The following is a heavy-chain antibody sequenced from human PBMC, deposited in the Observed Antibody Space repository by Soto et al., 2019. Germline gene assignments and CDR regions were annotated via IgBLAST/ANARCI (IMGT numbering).Heavy chain of an antibody. CDR2: IYWDDDK. Sequence: QITLKESGPTLVKPTQTLTLTCTFSGFSLSTSGVGVGWMRQPPGKALEWLALIYWDDDKRYSPSLKSRLTITKHTSKNQVVLTMTNMDPVDTATYYCAHRRDYGDYPYWGQGTLVTVSS. V-gene: IGHV2-5*02. D-gene: IGHD4-17*01. CDR3: AHRRDYGDYPY. J-gene: IGHJ4*02. CDR1: GFSLSTSGVG.